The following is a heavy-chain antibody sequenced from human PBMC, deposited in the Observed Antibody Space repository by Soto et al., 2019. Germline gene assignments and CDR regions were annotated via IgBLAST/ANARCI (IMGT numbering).Heavy chain of an antibody. CDR3: ARANSSSYYDFWSGYPLFDYYYYGMDV. D-gene: IGHD3-3*01. CDR1: GYTFTSYY. V-gene: IGHV1-46*01. CDR2: INPSGGST. Sequence: ASVKVSCKASGYTFTSYYMHWVRQAPGQGLEWMGIINPSGGSTSYAQKFQGRVTMTRDTPTSTVYMELSSLRSEDTAVYYCARANSSSYYDFWSGYPLFDYYYYGMDVWGQGTTVTVSS. J-gene: IGHJ6*02.